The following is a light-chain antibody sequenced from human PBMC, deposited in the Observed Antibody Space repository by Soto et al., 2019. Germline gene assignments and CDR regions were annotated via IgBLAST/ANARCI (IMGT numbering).Light chain of an antibody. CDR3: QQYGSSPWT. V-gene: IGKV3-15*01. CDR2: GAS. CDR1: QSVSSN. J-gene: IGKJ1*01. Sequence: EIVMTQSPATLSVSPGERATLSCSASQSVSSNLAWYQQKPGQAPRLLIYGASTRATGIPARFSGGGSGTEFTLTISRLEPEDFAVYYCQQYGSSPWTFGQGTKVDI.